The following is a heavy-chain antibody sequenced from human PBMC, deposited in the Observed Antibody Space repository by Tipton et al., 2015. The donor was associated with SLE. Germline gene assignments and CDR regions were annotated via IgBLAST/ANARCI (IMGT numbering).Heavy chain of an antibody. V-gene: IGHV4-59*01. CDR3: ARGTKGGYYYYYYMDV. J-gene: IGHJ6*03. CDR1: GGSISSYY. CDR2: IYYSGST. Sequence: TLSLTCTVSGGSISSYYWSWIRQPPGKGLEWIGYIYYSGSTNYNPSLKSRVTISVDTSKNQFSLKLSSVTAADTAVYYCARGTKGGYYYYYYMDVWGKGTTVTLSS.